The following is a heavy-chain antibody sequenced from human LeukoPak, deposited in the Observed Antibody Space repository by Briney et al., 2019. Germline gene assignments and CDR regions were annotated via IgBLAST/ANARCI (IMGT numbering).Heavy chain of an antibody. J-gene: IGHJ6*04. CDR2: IGGDSSDI. D-gene: IGHD1-26*01. CDR3: ARHCGPRPWEV. Sequence: GGSLRLSCVASRFTFSGFSMNWVRQAPGKGPEWVSVIGGDSSDINYADSVKGRFIISRDNSRSTLYLQMNSLRAEDTAVYYCARHCGPRPWEVWGKGTTVTVSS. V-gene: IGHV3-23*01. CDR1: RFTFSGFS.